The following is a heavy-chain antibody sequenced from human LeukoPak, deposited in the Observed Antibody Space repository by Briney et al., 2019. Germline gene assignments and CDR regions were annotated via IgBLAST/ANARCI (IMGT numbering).Heavy chain of an antibody. Sequence: RASETLSLTCAVYGGSFSGYYWSWIRQPPGKGLEWIGEINHSGSTNYNPSLKSRVTISVDTSKNQFSLKLSSVTAADTAVYYCASTLVGSDYWGQGTLVTVSS. CDR2: INHSGST. D-gene: IGHD1-26*01. CDR3: ASTLVGSDY. CDR1: GGSFSGYY. V-gene: IGHV4-34*01. J-gene: IGHJ4*02.